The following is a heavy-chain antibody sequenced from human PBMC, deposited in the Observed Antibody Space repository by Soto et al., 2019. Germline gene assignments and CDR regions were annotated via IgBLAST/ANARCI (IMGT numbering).Heavy chain of an antibody. Sequence: QMQLVESGGGVVQPGTSLRLSCAASGFDFSSYGMHWVRQTPGKGLEWVAVLGSDGGGRYYADSVKGRFTISRDNSKKMLYLQMDSLRAEDTALYYCAREPVGPDYAMDVWGQGTTVTVSS. CDR1: GFDFSSYG. CDR2: LGSDGGGR. D-gene: IGHD1-26*01. J-gene: IGHJ6*02. V-gene: IGHV3-33*01. CDR3: AREPVGPDYAMDV.